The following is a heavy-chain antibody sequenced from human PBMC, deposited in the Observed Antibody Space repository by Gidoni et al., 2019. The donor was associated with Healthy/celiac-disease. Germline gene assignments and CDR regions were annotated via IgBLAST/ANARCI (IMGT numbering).Heavy chain of an antibody. Sequence: GPGLVKPSETLSLTCTVSGGSISSYYWSWIRQPPGKGLEWIGYIYYSGSTNYNPSLKSRVTISVDTSKNQFSLKLSSVTAADTAVYYCARQEFHYYYGMDVWGQGTTVTVSS. CDR2: IYYSGST. V-gene: IGHV4-59*08. CDR1: GGSISSYY. CDR3: ARQEFHYYYGMDV. D-gene: IGHD2-21*01. J-gene: IGHJ6*02.